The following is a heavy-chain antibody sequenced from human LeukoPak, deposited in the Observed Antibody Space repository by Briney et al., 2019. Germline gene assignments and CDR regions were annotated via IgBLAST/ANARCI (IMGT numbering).Heavy chain of an antibody. CDR2: IYYSGST. CDR1: GGSISSSSYY. D-gene: IGHD1-26*01. V-gene: IGHV4-39*01. J-gene: IGHJ4*02. Sequence: SETLSLTCTVSGGSISSSSYYWGWIRQPPGKGLEWIGSIYYSGSTYYNPSLKSRVTISVDTSKNQFSLKLSSVTAADTAVYYCARQGAWRYFDYWGQGTLVTVSS. CDR3: ARQGAWRYFDY.